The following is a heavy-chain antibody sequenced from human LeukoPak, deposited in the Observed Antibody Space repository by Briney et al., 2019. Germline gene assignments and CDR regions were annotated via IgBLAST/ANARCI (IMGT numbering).Heavy chain of an antibody. V-gene: IGHV3-7*01. CDR3: TTETYRRSDY. J-gene: IGHJ4*02. CDR1: GFTFSSYW. Sequence: GGSLRLSCAASGFTFSSYWMSWVRQAPGKGLEWVADIKQDGSERYYVDSVKGRFTISRDNAKNSLYLQIDSLRAEDTAVYYCTTETYRRSDYWGQGTLVTVSS. CDR2: IKQDGSER.